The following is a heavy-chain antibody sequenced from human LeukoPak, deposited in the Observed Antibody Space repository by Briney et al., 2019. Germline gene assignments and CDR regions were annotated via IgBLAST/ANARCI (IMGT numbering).Heavy chain of an antibody. Sequence: PGRSLRLSCAASGFTFDDYAMHWVRQAPGKGLEWVSTITWNSGSLAYADSVKGRFTISRDNSKNSLYLQMNSLRAEDTALYYCAKAPEGIVVLTSGYFDYWGQGTLVTVSS. J-gene: IGHJ4*02. CDR1: GFTFDDYA. V-gene: IGHV3-9*01. CDR3: AKAPEGIVVLTSGYFDY. D-gene: IGHD3-22*01. CDR2: ITWNSGSL.